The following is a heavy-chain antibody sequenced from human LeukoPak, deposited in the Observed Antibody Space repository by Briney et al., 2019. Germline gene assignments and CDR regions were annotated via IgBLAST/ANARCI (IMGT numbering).Heavy chain of an antibody. D-gene: IGHD3-22*01. V-gene: IGHV4-39*07. CDR1: GGSISSSSYY. CDR2: IYYSGST. CDR3: ARVTYYYDAEGPYLFDY. J-gene: IGHJ4*02. Sequence: SETLSLTCTVSGGSISSSSYYWGWIRQPPGKGLEWIGSIYYSGSTYYNPSLKSRVTISVDTSKNQFSLKLSSVTAADTAVYYCARVTYYYDAEGPYLFDYWGQGTLVTVSS.